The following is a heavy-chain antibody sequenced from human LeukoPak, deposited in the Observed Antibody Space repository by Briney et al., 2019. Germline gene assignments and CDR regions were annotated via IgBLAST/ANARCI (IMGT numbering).Heavy chain of an antibody. CDR2: FDPEDGET. CDR1: GYTLTELS. Sequence: ASVKVSCKVSGYTLTELSMHWVRQAPGKGLEWMGGFDPEDGETIYAQKFQGRVTMTEDTSTDTAYMELSSLRSEDTAVYYCAGDPQSGYSLPVWGKGTTVTVSS. J-gene: IGHJ6*04. V-gene: IGHV1-24*01. D-gene: IGHD3-3*01. CDR3: AGDPQSGYSLPV.